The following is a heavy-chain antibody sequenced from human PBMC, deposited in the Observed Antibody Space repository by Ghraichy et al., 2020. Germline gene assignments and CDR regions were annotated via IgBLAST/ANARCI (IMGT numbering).Heavy chain of an antibody. Sequence: SETLSLTCTVSGGSVSSGSYYWSWIRQPPGKGLEWIGYIYYSGSTNYNPSLKSRVTISVDTSKNQFSLKLSSVTAADTAVYYCARDPDRGDYSSSYVDLYGIWGQGTMVTVSS. CDR1: GGSVSSGSYY. V-gene: IGHV4-61*01. CDR2: IYYSGST. CDR3: ARDPDRGDYSSSYVDLYGI. D-gene: IGHD6-6*01. J-gene: IGHJ3*02.